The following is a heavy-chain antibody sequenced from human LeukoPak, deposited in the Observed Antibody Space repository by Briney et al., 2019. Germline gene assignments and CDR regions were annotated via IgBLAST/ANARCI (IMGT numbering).Heavy chain of an antibody. D-gene: IGHD3-10*01. CDR3: ARYVVYGSGKYYFDY. J-gene: IGHJ4*02. Sequence: SETLSLTCKVSGGSISNSNYYWSWIRQPPGKELEWLASINYGGTTYYNPSLKSRVTISVDTSRNQFSLRLSSVTAADTAVYLCARYVVYGSGKYYFDYWGQGSLVTVSS. CDR1: GGSISNSNYY. CDR2: INYGGTT. V-gene: IGHV4-39*01.